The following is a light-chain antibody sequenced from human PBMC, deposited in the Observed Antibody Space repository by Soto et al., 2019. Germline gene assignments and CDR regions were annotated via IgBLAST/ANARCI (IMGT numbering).Light chain of an antibody. CDR2: LGS. V-gene: IGKV2-28*01. J-gene: IGKJ2*01. CDR1: QSLLHSNGYNY. Sequence: DIVMTQSPLSLPVTPGEPASISCRSSQSLLHSNGYNYWDWYLQKPGQSPQPLIYLGSNRASGVPDRFSGSESGTDFTLKISRVEAEDVGVYYCMQALQTPYTFGQGTKLEIK. CDR3: MQALQTPYT.